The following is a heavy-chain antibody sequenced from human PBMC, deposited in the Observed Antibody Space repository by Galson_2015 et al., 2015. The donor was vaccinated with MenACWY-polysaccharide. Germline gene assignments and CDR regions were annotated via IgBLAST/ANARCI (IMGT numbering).Heavy chain of an antibody. CDR2: MSPTSGNT. D-gene: IGHD6-19*01. CDR1: GYTFTTIA. J-gene: IGHJ4*02. Sequence: SVKVSCKGSGYTFTTIAINWVRQAPGQGLEWMAWMSPTSGNTGSAQKFQGRVTMTWNTSVSTAYMELSSLSSEDTAVYYCARGGRRGVWYGVDYWGQGTLVTVSS. CDR3: ARGGRRGVWYGVDY. V-gene: IGHV1-8*01.